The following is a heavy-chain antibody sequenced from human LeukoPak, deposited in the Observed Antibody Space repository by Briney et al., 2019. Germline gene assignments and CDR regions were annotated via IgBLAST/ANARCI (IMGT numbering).Heavy chain of an antibody. Sequence: SETLSLTCTVSGGSISSSSYYWGWIRQPPGKGLEWIGSIYYSGSTYYNPSLKSRVTISVDTSKNQFSLKLSSVTAADTAVYYCARVVAAGPSQVFDYWGQGTLVTVSS. CDR1: GGSISSSSYY. V-gene: IGHV4-39*07. J-gene: IGHJ4*02. CDR2: IYYSGST. D-gene: IGHD6-13*01. CDR3: ARVVAAGPSQVFDY.